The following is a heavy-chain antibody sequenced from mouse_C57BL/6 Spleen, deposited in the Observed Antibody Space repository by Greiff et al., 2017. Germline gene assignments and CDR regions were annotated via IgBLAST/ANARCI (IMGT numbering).Heavy chain of an antibody. CDR3: TTGLTGTFDY. V-gene: IGHV14-4*01. CDR2: IDPENGDT. CDR1: GFNIQDDY. J-gene: IGHJ2*01. D-gene: IGHD4-1*01. Sequence: VQLQQSGAELVRPGASVKLSCTASGFNIQDDYMHWVKQRPEQGLEWIGWIDPENGDTEYASKFQGKATITADTSSNTAYLQLSSLTSEDTAVYYCTTGLTGTFDYWGQGTTLTVSS.